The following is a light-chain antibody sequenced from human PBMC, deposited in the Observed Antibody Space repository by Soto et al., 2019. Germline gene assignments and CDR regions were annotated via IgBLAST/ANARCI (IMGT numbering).Light chain of an antibody. CDR1: QSVSSY. J-gene: IGKJ1*01. Sequence: EIVLTQSPATLSLSPGERATLSCRASQSVSSYLAWYQQKPGQAPRLLIYDASNRATGIPARFSGSGSGTDFTLTIRRLEPEDFAVYYCQQRSSWWTFGQGTKVEIK. CDR2: DAS. V-gene: IGKV3-11*01. CDR3: QQRSSWWT.